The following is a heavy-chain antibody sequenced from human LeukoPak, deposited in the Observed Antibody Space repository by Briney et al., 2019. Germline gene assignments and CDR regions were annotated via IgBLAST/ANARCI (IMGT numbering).Heavy chain of an antibody. D-gene: IGHD3-16*01. J-gene: IGHJ6*03. Sequence: GASVKVSCKASGYTFTGYYMHWVRQAPGQGLEWMGGIIPIFGTANYAQKFQGRVTITADESTSTAYMELSSLRSEDTAVYYCARGSDPMLAPFYYYYMDVWGKGTTVTVSS. V-gene: IGHV1-69*13. CDR2: IIPIFGTA. CDR1: GYTFTGYY. CDR3: ARGSDPMLAPFYYYYMDV.